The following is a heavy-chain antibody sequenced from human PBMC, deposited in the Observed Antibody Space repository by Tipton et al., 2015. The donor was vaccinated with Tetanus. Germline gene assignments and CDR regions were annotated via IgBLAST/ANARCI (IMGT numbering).Heavy chain of an antibody. Sequence: TLSLTCTVSGGSISGSYWNWIRQPPGKGLEWIGYVYYNGNTHYNPALKSRVTISVDTSKHQFSLKLSSVTAADTAIYYCAREVPAAGRFDSWGQGTLVTVSS. CDR3: AREVPAAGRFDS. CDR1: GGSISGSY. J-gene: IGHJ4*02. CDR2: VYYNGNT. D-gene: IGHD2-2*01. V-gene: IGHV4-59*01.